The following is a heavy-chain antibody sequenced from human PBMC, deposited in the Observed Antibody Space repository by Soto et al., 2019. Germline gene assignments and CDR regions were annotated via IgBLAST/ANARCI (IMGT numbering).Heavy chain of an antibody. Sequence: EVQLVESGGGLVQPGGSLRLSCAASGFTFSSYWMHWVRQAPGKGLVWVSRMNSDGTTTNYADSVKGRFTISRDNARNTLYLQMNSLRAEDTAVYYCARDLPYYYGSGKDFDYWGQGTLVTVSS. CDR3: ARDLPYYYGSGKDFDY. J-gene: IGHJ4*02. V-gene: IGHV3-74*01. CDR2: MNSDGTTT. CDR1: GFTFSSYW. D-gene: IGHD3-10*01.